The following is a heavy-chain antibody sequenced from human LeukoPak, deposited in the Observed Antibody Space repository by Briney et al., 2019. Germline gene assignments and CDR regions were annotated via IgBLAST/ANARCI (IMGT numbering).Heavy chain of an antibody. D-gene: IGHD2-21*01. V-gene: IGHV4-4*07. J-gene: IGHJ3*02. CDR1: GGSVSVYY. CDR2: IYTSGST. CDR3: ARVGGAASTLSAFDI. Sequence: PSGTLSLTCSVSGGSVSVYYWTWIRETAGKGLEWIGRIYTSGSTNYNPSLKSRLTISVDKSKNQFSLRLNSVTAADTAVYYCARVGGAASTLSAFDIWGQGTMVTVSS.